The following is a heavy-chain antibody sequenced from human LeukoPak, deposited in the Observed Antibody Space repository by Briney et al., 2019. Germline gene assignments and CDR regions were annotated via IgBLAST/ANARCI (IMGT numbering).Heavy chain of an antibody. CDR1: GYTFTSYY. J-gene: IGHJ4*02. CDR3: ARDPQTYYYDSSDYYFDY. D-gene: IGHD3-22*01. CDR2: INPSGGST. V-gene: IGHV1-46*01. Sequence: RAAVKVYCKASGYTFTSYYMHWVRQAPGQGLEWMGIINPSGGSTSYAQKFQGRVTMTRDTSTSTVYMELSSLRSEDTAVYYCARDPQTYYYDSSDYYFDYWGQGTLVTVSS.